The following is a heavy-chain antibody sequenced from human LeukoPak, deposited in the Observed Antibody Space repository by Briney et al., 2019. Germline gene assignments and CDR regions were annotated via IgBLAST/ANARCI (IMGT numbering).Heavy chain of an antibody. CDR3: AKLALISDAFDI. V-gene: IGHV3-30*02. J-gene: IGHJ3*02. D-gene: IGHD2-8*01. Sequence: PGGSLRLSCAASGFTFSSYGMHWVRQAPGKGLEWVAFIRYDGSNKYYADSVKGRFTISRDNSKNTLYLQMNSLRAEDTAVYYCAKLALISDAFDIWGQGTMVTVSS. CDR2: IRYDGSNK. CDR1: GFTFSSYG.